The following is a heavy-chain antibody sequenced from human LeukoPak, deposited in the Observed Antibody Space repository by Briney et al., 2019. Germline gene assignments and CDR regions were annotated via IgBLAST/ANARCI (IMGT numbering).Heavy chain of an antibody. V-gene: IGHV3-23*01. CDR2: ISGSGGST. CDR1: GFTFSSYA. D-gene: IGHD5/OR15-5a*01. J-gene: IGHJ6*03. Sequence: GGSLRLSCAASGFTFSSYAMSWVRQAPGKGLEWVAAISGSGGSTYYADSVKGRFTISRDNSKNTLYLQMNSLKAEDTAVYYCAKTSLRPNYYYYYYMDVWGKGTTVTVSS. CDR3: AKTSLRPNYYYYYYMDV.